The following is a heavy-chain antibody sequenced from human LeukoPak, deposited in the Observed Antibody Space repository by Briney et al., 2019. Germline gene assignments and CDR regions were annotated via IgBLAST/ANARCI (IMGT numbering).Heavy chain of an antibody. CDR3: VRDPSLYCSSNTCYDLDY. CDR1: GFTFSTYS. Sequence: GGSLRLSCAASGFTFSTYSMNWVRQAPGKGLDWVSYISPGSGTIHYADSVKGRCTISRDNAKNSLYLQMNSLRAEDTAMYYCVRDPSLYCSSNTCYDLDYWGQGTRVTVSS. CDR2: ISPGSGTI. V-gene: IGHV3-48*04. D-gene: IGHD2/OR15-2a*01. J-gene: IGHJ4*02.